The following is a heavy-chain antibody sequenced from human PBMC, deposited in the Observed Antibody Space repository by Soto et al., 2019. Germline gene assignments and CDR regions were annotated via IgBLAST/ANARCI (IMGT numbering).Heavy chain of an antibody. Sequence: QVQLVQSGAEVKKPGASVKVSCKASGYTFTSYGISWVRQAPGQGLEWMGWISAYNVNTNYAQKLQGRVTMTTDTSTSTAYMELRSLRSDDTAVYYCARTDDGDYATTDAFDIWGQGIMVTVSS. V-gene: IGHV1-18*04. CDR3: ARTDDGDYATTDAFDI. CDR1: GYTFTSYG. CDR2: ISAYNVNT. J-gene: IGHJ3*02. D-gene: IGHD4-17*01.